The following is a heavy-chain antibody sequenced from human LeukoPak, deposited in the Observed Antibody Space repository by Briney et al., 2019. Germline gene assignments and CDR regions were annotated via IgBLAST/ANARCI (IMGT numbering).Heavy chain of an antibody. CDR2: ISYDGHNK. Sequence: GGSLRLSCAASGFTFSSYGMHWVRQAPGKGLEWLAVISYDGHNKYYAGSVKGRFTISRDNSKNTLYLQMNSLRPEDTAVYYCAKGTVGAFDIWGQGTMVTVSS. D-gene: IGHD4-23*01. J-gene: IGHJ3*02. V-gene: IGHV3-30*18. CDR1: GFTFSSYG. CDR3: AKGTVGAFDI.